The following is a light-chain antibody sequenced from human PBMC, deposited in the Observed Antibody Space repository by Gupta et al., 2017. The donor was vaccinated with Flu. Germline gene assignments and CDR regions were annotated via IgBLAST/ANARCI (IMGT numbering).Light chain of an antibody. Sequence: SSKHGGNFDGHWYPPPPATAPQLLIYANDIRPSGVPDRFSASKSGTSASLAITGLQPEDEADYYCQSYDTSLGGYVFGPGTAVTVL. CDR2: AND. J-gene: IGLJ1*01. CDR3: QSYDTSLGGYV. V-gene: IGLV1-40*01. CDR1: SSKHGGNFD.